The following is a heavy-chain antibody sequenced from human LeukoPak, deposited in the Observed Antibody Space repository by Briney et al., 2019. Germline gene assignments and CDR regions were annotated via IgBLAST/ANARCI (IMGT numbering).Heavy chain of an antibody. CDR2: ITGSGGNT. V-gene: IGHV3-23*01. CDR3: AKAASSSWPSYYYGMDV. D-gene: IGHD6-13*01. J-gene: IGHJ6*02. Sequence: GGSLRLSCAASGFIFSSYSMSWVRQAPGKGLEWVSVITGSGGNTYYADSVKGRFTISKDNSKNTVYLQMSSLRVDDTAVYYCAKAASSSWPSYYYGMDVRGQGTTVTVSS. CDR1: GFIFSSYS.